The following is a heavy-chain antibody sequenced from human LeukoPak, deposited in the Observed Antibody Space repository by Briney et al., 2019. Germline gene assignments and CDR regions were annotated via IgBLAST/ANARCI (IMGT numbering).Heavy chain of an antibody. Sequence: GGSLRLSCAASGFTFDDYGMSWVRQAPGKGLEWVSGINWNGGSTGYADSVKGRFTISRDNAKNSLYLQMNSLRAKDTALYYCAGTWFGEFTNWFDPWGQGTLVTVSS. V-gene: IGHV3-20*04. CDR2: INWNGGST. D-gene: IGHD3-10*01. CDR3: AGTWFGEFTNWFDP. J-gene: IGHJ5*02. CDR1: GFTFDDYG.